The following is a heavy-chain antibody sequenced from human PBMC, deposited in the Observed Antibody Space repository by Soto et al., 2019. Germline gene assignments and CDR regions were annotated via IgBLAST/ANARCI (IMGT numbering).Heavy chain of an antibody. J-gene: IGHJ6*02. V-gene: IGHV3-74*01. CDR3: AREVVDPYYYYGMDA. Sequence: GGSLRLSCAASGFTFSSYWMHWVRQAPGKGLVWVSRINSDGSSTSYADSVKGRFTISRDNAKNTLYLQMNSLRAEDTAVYYCAREVVDPYYYYGMDAWGQGTTVTVSS. CDR1: GFTFSSYW. D-gene: IGHD3-22*01. CDR2: INSDGSST.